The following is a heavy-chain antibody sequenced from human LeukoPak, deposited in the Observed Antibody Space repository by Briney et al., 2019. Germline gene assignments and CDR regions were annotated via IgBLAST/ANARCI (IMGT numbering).Heavy chain of an antibody. CDR1: GFTVSSNY. V-gene: IGHV3-30*18. CDR3: AKYPSGSYLH. D-gene: IGHD1-26*01. Sequence: GGSLRLSCAASGFTVSSNYMSWVRQAPGKGLEWVAVISYDGSNKYYADSVKGRFTISRDNSKNTLYLQMNSLRAEDTAVYYCAKYPSGSYLHWGQGTLVTVSS. CDR2: ISYDGSNK. J-gene: IGHJ4*02.